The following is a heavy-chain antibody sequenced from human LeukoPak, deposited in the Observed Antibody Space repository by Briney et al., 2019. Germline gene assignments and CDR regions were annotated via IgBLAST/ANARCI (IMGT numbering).Heavy chain of an antibody. CDR2: MYYRGNT. Sequence: TSETLALTCTVSGGSISSSKHWGWIRQPPGKGLEWIGSMYYRGNTNYNASLRSRVTISVDTSKNQFSLKLSSVTAADTAVYYCASGSVDTAMVEFGEKYYFDYWGQGTLVTVSS. J-gene: IGHJ4*02. V-gene: IGHV4-39*01. D-gene: IGHD5-18*01. CDR1: GGSISSSKH. CDR3: ASGSVDTAMVEFGEKYYFDY.